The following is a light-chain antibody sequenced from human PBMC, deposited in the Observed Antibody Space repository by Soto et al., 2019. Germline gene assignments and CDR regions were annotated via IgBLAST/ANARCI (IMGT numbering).Light chain of an antibody. V-gene: IGKV4-1*01. CDR3: QQYYSNPLT. CDR1: QSVLYSSNNKNY. J-gene: IGKJ4*01. Sequence: DIVMPQSPDSLAVSLGERATINCKSSQSVLYSSNNKNYLVWYQQTKGQPPKLLIYWASTRESGVPDRFSGSWSGTDFTLTISRLQAEDVKVYYCQQYYSNPLTFGGGTKVDIK. CDR2: WAS.